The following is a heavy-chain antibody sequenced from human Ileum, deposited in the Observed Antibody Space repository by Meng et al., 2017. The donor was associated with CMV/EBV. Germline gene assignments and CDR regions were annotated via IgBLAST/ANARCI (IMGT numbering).Heavy chain of an antibody. CDR3: ARDRRGGNPPGDY. Sequence: ASVKVSCKASGYTFTGYYLHWVRQAPGQGLEWLGWINPTLGGTMFAQKFQGRVTMTRDTSISTAYLELGRLTSDDTAVYFCARDRRGGNPPGDYWGQGTLVTVSS. J-gene: IGHJ4*02. V-gene: IGHV1-2*02. D-gene: IGHD3-16*01. CDR1: GYTFTGYY. CDR2: INPTLGGT.